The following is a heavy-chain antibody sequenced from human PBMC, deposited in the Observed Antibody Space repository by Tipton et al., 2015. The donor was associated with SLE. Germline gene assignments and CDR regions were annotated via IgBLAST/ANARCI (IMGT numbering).Heavy chain of an antibody. D-gene: IGHD3-10*01. CDR3: TAPSGYYYMDV. CDR2: IKSKNNGGTP. V-gene: IGHV3-15*01. J-gene: IGHJ6*03. Sequence: GSLRLSCAASGFTFNNAWMSWVRQAPGKGLEWVGRIKSKNNGGTPDYAAPVEGRFTISRDDSKNALYLQINSLKTEDAAVYYCTAPSGYYYMDVWGKGTTVTVSS. CDR1: GFTFNNAW.